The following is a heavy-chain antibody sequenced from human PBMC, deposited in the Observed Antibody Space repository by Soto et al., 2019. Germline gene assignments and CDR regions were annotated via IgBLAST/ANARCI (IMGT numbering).Heavy chain of an antibody. CDR3: ARGDHYYDSSGYVYYFDY. CDR1: GGTFSSYA. Sequence: SVKVSCKASGGTFSSYAISWVRQAPGQGLEWMGGIIPIFGTANYAQKFQGRVTITADESTSTAYMELSSLRSEDTAVYYCARGDHYYDSSGYVYYFDYWGQGTLVTV. CDR2: IIPIFGTA. V-gene: IGHV1-69*13. J-gene: IGHJ4*02. D-gene: IGHD3-22*01.